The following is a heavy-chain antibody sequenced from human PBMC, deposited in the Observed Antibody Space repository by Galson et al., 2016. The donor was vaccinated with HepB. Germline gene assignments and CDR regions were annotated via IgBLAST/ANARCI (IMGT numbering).Heavy chain of an antibody. J-gene: IGHJ4*02. D-gene: IGHD1-26*01. CDR1: GDSVSSNIVA. CDR2: IYYRSRWYN. Sequence: CAISGDSVSSNIVAWNWIRQSPSRGLEWLGRIYYRSRWYNDYATSMKSRITITPVTSGNQFSLRLTSVTPADTAVYYCARGRSYVHFDSWGQGTLVTVSS. CDR3: ARGRSYVHFDS. V-gene: IGHV6-1*01.